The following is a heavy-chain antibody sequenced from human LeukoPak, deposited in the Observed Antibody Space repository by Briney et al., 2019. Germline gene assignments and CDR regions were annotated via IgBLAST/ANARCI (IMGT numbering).Heavy chain of an antibody. Sequence: SETLSLTCTVSGGSISSGGYYWSWIRQPPGKGLEWIGYIYHSGSTYYNPSLKSRVTISVDRSKNQFSLKLSSVTAADTAVYYCARSSPGESVDYWGQGTLVTVSS. CDR2: IYHSGST. V-gene: IGHV4-30-2*01. CDR1: GGSISSGGYY. J-gene: IGHJ4*02. D-gene: IGHD3-16*01. CDR3: ARSSPGESVDY.